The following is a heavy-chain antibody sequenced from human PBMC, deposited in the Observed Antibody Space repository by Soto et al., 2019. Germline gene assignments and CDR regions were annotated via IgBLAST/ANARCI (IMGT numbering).Heavy chain of an antibody. Sequence: QVQLQESGPGLVKPSGTLSLTCAVSGGSISSRNWWSWVRPPPGKGLELIGEVLHSGSTHYNPSRVSRVSMSVDQSLNQFSLELNSVTAADTAVYYCARAVPSATHFDYWGQGTLVTVSS. V-gene: IGHV4-4*02. J-gene: IGHJ4*02. D-gene: IGHD2-2*01. CDR2: VLHSGST. CDR3: ARAVPSATHFDY. CDR1: GGSISSRNW.